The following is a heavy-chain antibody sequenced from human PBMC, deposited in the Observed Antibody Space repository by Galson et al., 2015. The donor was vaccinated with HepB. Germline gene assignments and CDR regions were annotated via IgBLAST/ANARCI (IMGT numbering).Heavy chain of an antibody. CDR2: IYYSGST. V-gene: IGHV4-31*03. CDR3: ATVIVRGVIGITPELGPGMDV. Sequence: TLSLTCTVSGGSISSGGYYWSWIRQHPGKGLEWIGYIYYSGSTYYNPSLKSRVTISVDTSKNQFSLKLSSVTAADTAVYYCATVIVRGVIGITPELGPGMDVWGQGTTVTVSS. J-gene: IGHJ6*02. D-gene: IGHD3-10*01. CDR1: GGSISSGGYY.